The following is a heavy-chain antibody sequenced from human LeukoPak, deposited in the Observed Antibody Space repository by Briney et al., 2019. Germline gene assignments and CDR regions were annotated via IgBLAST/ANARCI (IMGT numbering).Heavy chain of an antibody. CDR3: ARALLFGGYFDY. J-gene: IGHJ4*02. V-gene: IGHV3-66*02. CDR2: IYGGGTT. CDR1: GFTVSSNY. Sequence: PGGSLRLSCGASGFTVSSNYMSWVRQAPGKGLEWVSVIYGGGTTYYADSVKGRFTISRDNSKNTLYLQVNYLRAEDTAVYYCARALLFGGYFDYWGQGTLVTVSS. D-gene: IGHD3-16*01.